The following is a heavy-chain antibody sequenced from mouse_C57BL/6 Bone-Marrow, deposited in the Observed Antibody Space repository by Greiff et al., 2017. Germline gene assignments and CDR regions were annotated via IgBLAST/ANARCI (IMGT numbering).Heavy chain of an antibody. J-gene: IGHJ2*01. V-gene: IGHV1-53*01. Sequence: VQLQQPGTELVKPGASVKLSCKASGYTFTSYWMHWVKQRPGQGLEWIGNINPSNGGTNYNEQFKSKSTLTVDKSSSTAYMQLSRLTSEESAVYYCARLRGDYGSFDYWGQGTTLTVSS. D-gene: IGHD1-2*01. CDR2: INPSNGGT. CDR3: ARLRGDYGSFDY. CDR1: GYTFTSYW.